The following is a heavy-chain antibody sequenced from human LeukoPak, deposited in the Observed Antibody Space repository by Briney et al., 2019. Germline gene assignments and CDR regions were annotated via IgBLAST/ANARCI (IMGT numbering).Heavy chain of an antibody. CDR3: ASGIDSFDP. CDR1: GFSFISYT. CDR2: ISDSGERT. D-gene: IGHD3-3*01. Sequence: GGSLRLSCAASGFSFISYTMTWVRQAPGKGLEWVSGISDSGERTYYADSVRGRFTISRDNSKNTLYLQMNSLRAEDTAVYYCASGIDSFDPWGQGTLVTVSS. V-gene: IGHV3-23*01. J-gene: IGHJ5*02.